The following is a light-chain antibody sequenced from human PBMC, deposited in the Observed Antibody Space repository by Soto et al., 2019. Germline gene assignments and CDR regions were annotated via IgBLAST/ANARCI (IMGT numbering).Light chain of an antibody. CDR3: QQYAASRT. J-gene: IGKJ1*01. CDR1: QSVSSSY. CDR2: GAS. V-gene: IGKV3-20*01. Sequence: EIVFAQSPGTLSLSPGERATLSCRASQSVSSSYLAWYQQKPGQAPRLLIYGASSRATGIPDRFSGSGSGTDFTLTISRLEPEDFAVYYCQQYAASRTFGQGTKVDIK.